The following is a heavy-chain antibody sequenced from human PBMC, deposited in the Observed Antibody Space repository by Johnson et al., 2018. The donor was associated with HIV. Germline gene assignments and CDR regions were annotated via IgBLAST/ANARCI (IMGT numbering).Heavy chain of an antibody. CDR3: TRESTEAFES. J-gene: IGHJ3*02. D-gene: IGHD1-14*01. CDR2: IYNGTT. V-gene: IGHV3-53*02. CDR1: EFIVSNNY. Sequence: VQLVETGGGLIPAGGSLRLSCAASEFIVSNNYMSWVRQAPGKGLEWVSLIYNGTTFYADYVKGRFTIYRDNSKNTVYLQMNSLRAEDTAVYYCTRESTEAFESWGQGTMVTVSS.